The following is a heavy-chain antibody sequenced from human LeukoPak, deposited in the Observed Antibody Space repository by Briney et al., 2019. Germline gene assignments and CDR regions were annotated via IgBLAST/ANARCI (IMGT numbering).Heavy chain of an antibody. Sequence: GASVKVSCKASGYTFTGYYMHLVRQAPGQGLEWMGWIKPNSGGTNYAQKFQGRVTMTRDTSISTGYMELSRLRSDDTAVYYCARVSGTGYSSGWYPYWGQGTLVTVSS. D-gene: IGHD6-19*01. CDR1: GYTFTGYY. CDR3: ARVSGTGYSSGWYPY. J-gene: IGHJ4*02. CDR2: IKPNSGGT. V-gene: IGHV1-2*02.